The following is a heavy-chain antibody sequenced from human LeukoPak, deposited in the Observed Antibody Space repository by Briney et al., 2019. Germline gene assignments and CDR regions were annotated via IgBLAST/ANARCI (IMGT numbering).Heavy chain of an antibody. CDR2: INHSGST. J-gene: IGHJ4*02. D-gene: IGHD3-16*01. V-gene: IGHV4-34*01. Sequence: SETLSLTCAVYGGSFSGYYWSWIRQPPGKGLEWIEEINHSGSTNYNPSLKSRVTISVDTSKNQFSLKLSSVTAADTAVYYCARPRGITNSLDYWGQGTLVTVSS. CDR1: GGSFSGYY. CDR3: ARPRGITNSLDY.